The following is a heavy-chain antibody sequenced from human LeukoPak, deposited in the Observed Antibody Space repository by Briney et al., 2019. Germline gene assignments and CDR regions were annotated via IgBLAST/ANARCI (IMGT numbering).Heavy chain of an antibody. CDR3: ASRTASALEGFDS. D-gene: IGHD6-19*01. Sequence: SETLSLTCTVSRGSISSPNWWTWVRQPPGKGLEWIGEIYHGGSTSYNPSLMSRLTTSVDKSRNQFSLKLSSVTAADTAVYYCASRTASALEGFDSWGQGTMVIVSS. CDR1: RGSISSPNW. V-gene: IGHV4-4*02. CDR2: IYHGGST. J-gene: IGHJ3*02.